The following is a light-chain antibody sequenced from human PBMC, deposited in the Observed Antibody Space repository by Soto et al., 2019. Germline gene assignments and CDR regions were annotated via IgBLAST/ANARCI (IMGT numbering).Light chain of an antibody. Sequence: IVLTQSPGTLSLSPGERATLSCRASQSVSSSYLAEYQHSPGLAPRLLISGASSRAPGFRARFSGSGIGDSFSRSISRLELKDFVVYYEQQYGSAQWTFEQGTK. CDR2: GAS. CDR3: QQYGSAQWT. CDR1: QSVSSSY. J-gene: IGKJ1*01. V-gene: IGKV3-20*01.